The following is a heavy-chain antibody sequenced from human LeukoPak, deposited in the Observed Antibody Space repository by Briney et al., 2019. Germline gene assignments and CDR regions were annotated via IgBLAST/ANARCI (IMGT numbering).Heavy chain of an antibody. V-gene: IGHV3-48*03. D-gene: IGHD3-10*01. CDR3: ARDKDMVRGIWNYYFGMDV. Sequence: GGSLRLSCAASGFTLSSYEMNWVSQAPGKGLEWVSYISSSGSTIYYADSVKGRFIISRDNAKNSLYLQMNSLRAEDTAVYYCARDKDMVRGIWNYYFGMDVWGQGTTVTVSS. J-gene: IGHJ6*02. CDR1: GFTLSSYE. CDR2: ISSSGSTI.